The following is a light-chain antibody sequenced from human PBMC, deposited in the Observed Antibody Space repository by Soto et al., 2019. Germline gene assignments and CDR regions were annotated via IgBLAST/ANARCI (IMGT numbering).Light chain of an antibody. CDR3: SSYAGSNNVV. V-gene: IGLV2-8*01. CDR1: SSDVGGYNY. J-gene: IGLJ2*01. CDR2: EVD. Sequence: QSALTQPPSASGSPGQSVTISCTGTSSDVGGYNYVSWYQQHPGKAPKVMIYEVDKRPSGVPDRFSGSKSGNTASLTVSGLQAEDEDDYYCSSYAGSNNVVFGGGTKVTVL.